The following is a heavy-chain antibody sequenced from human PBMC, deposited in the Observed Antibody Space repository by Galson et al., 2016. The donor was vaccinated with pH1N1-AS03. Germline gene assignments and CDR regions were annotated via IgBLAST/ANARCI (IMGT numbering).Heavy chain of an antibody. D-gene: IGHD5/OR15-5a*01. CDR3: ARFKSTSNWFDP. CDR2: IYYSGST. V-gene: IGHV4-59*08. Sequence: SWIRQPPGKGLEWIGYIYYSGSTNHNPSLKSRVTISVDTSKNQFSLKLSSVTAADTAVYYCARFKSTSNWFDPWGQGTLVTVSS. J-gene: IGHJ5*02.